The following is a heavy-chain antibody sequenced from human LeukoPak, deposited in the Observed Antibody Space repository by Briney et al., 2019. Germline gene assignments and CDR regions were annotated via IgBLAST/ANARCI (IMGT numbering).Heavy chain of an antibody. V-gene: IGHV4-39*01. D-gene: IGHD3-22*01. J-gene: IGHJ4*02. CDR2: IYYSGST. CDR1: GGSISSSSYY. CDR3: ARLRDSSGYLYYFDY. Sequence: KSSETLSLTCTVSGGSISSSSYYWGWIRQPPGKGLEWIGSIYYSGSTYYNPSLKSRVTISVDKSKNQFSLKLSSVTAAETAVYYCARLRDSSGYLYYFDYWGQGTLVTVSS.